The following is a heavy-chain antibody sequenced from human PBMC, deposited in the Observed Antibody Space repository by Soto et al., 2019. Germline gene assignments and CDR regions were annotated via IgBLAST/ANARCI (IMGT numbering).Heavy chain of an antibody. CDR1: GYTFTNYG. CDR2: INTCNGNT. CDR3: ARDLLYSTRATVRFSI. D-gene: IGHD6-13*01. V-gene: IGHV1-18*01. Sequence: VQLVQSGVEVKKPGASVKVSCKASGYTFTNYGISRVRQAPGQGLEWMGWINTCNGNTTYAQKAQGRVTMTTETSTSTAYMGLRSLRPDVTAVYSCARDLLYSTRATVRFSIGGQGTMLTVSS. J-gene: IGHJ3*02.